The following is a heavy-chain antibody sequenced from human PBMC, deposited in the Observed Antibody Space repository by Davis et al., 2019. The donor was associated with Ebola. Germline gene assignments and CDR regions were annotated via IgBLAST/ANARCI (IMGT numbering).Heavy chain of an antibody. D-gene: IGHD3-16*02. Sequence: PSETLSLTCTVSGYSISSGYYWGWIRQPPGKGLEWIGSIYHSGGTYYNPSLKSRVTISVDTSKNQFSLKLSSVTAADTAVYYCARSSVRYYYYYMDVWGKGTTVTVSS. V-gene: IGHV4-38-2*02. CDR2: IYHSGGT. J-gene: IGHJ6*03. CDR1: GYSISSGYY. CDR3: ARSSVRYYYYYMDV.